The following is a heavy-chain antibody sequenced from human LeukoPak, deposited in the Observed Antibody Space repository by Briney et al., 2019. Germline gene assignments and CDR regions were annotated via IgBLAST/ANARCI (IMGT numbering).Heavy chain of an antibody. CDR1: GGSISSYY. CDR2: IYTSGST. D-gene: IGHD3-16*01. J-gene: IGHJ4*02. V-gene: IGHV4-4*07. Sequence: PSETMSLTCTVSGGSISSYYWSWIRQPAGKGLELIGRIYTSGSTNYNPSLKSRVTMSVETSNNQFSLKLSSVTAADTAVYYCAREAFREMGVMWLSLGGQDCRYDYWGQGTLVTVSS. CDR3: AREAFREMGVMWLSLGGQDCRYDY.